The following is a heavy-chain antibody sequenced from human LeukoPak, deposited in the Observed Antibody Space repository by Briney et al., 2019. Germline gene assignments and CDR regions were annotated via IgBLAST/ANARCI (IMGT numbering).Heavy chain of an antibody. V-gene: IGHV1-69*05. Sequence: GASVKVSCKASGCTFSSYAISWVRQAPGQGLEWMGGIIPIFGTANYAQKFQGRVTITTDESTSTAYMELSSLRSEDTAVYYCAGVVVAANYYYYMDVWGKGATVTVSS. CDR2: IIPIFGTA. D-gene: IGHD2-15*01. CDR3: AGVVVAANYYYYMDV. CDR1: GCTFSSYA. J-gene: IGHJ6*03.